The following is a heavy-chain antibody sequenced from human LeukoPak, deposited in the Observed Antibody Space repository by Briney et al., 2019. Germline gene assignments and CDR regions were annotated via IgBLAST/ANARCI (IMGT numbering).Heavy chain of an antibody. V-gene: IGHV1-18*01. CDR2: ISAYNGNT. CDR3: AREGSGAVAGKDI. CDR1: GYTFTSYG. D-gene: IGHD6-19*01. J-gene: IGHJ3*02. Sequence: ASVKVSCKASGYTFTSYGISWVRQAPGQGLEWMGWISAYNGNTNYAQKLQGRVTMTRDMSTSTVYMELSSLRSEDTAVYYCAREGSGAVAGKDIWGQGTMVTVSS.